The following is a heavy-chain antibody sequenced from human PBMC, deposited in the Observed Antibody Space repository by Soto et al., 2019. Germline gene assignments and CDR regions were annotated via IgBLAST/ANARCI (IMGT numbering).Heavy chain of an antibody. CDR3: ARVCTVVAATELYYFDY. J-gene: IGHJ4*02. D-gene: IGHD2-15*01. Sequence: QVQLVQSGAEVKKPGSSVKVSCKASGGTFSSYAISWVRQAPGQGLEWMGGIIPIFGTANYAQKFQGRVTITADESTSTAYMELSSLRSADTAVYYCARVCTVVAATELYYFDYWGQGTLVTVSS. CDR2: IIPIFGTA. CDR1: GGTFSSYA. V-gene: IGHV1-69*01.